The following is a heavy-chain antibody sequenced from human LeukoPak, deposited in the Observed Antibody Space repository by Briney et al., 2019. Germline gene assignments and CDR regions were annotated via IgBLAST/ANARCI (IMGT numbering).Heavy chain of an antibody. Sequence: SETLSLTCTVSGGSISSYYWSWIRQPPGKGLEWIGYIYYSGSTNYNPSLKSRVTISVDTSKNQFSLKLSSVTAADTAVYYCARVEFWSGYYDYWGQGTLVTVSS. CDR3: ARVEFWSGYYDY. CDR2: IYYSGST. D-gene: IGHD3-3*01. V-gene: IGHV4-59*01. J-gene: IGHJ4*02. CDR1: GGSISSYY.